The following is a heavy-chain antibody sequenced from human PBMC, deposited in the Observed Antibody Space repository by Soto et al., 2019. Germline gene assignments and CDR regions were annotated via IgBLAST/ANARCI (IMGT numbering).Heavy chain of an antibody. CDR3: TGAYYDVSGYSLDP. J-gene: IGHJ5*02. CDR2: IYYGGSI. Sequence: SETLSLTCVVSGDSVSSINWWSWIRQPPGKGLEWIGYIYYGGSINYNPSLKSRVIISVDTAKNQFSLRLSSVSTADTAVYYCTGAYYDVSGYSLDPWGQGTSVTVSS. D-gene: IGHD3-22*01. CDR1: GDSVSSINW. V-gene: IGHV4-61*01.